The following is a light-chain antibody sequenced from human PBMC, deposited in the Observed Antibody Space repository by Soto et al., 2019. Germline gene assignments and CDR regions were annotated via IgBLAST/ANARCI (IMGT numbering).Light chain of an antibody. V-gene: IGKV3-20*01. Sequence: EIVLTQSPGTLSLSPGERATLPRRASQSVSSNFLAWYQQKPGQAPRLLIYGASSRATGIPDRFSGSGSGTDFTLTISRLEPEDFAVYYCQQYGSSPRTFGQGTKVEIK. CDR3: QQYGSSPRT. CDR1: QSVSSNF. CDR2: GAS. J-gene: IGKJ1*01.